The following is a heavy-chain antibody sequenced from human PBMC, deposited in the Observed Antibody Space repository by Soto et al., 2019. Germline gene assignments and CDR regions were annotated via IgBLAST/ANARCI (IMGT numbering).Heavy chain of an antibody. V-gene: IGHV3-23*01. Sequence: GGSLRLSCAASEFTFKNYAMSWVRQAPGKGLEWVSAISGSGGSTYYADSVKGRFTISRDNSKNTLYLQMNSLRAEDTAVYYCAKDFDTASPEWLSADYGYWGQGTLVTVSS. CDR2: ISGSGGST. CDR3: AKDFDTASPEWLSADYGY. J-gene: IGHJ4*02. CDR1: EFTFKNYA. D-gene: IGHD3-3*01.